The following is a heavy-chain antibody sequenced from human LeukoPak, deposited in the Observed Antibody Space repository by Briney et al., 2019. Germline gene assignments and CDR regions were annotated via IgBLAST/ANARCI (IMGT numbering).Heavy chain of an antibody. D-gene: IGHD6-19*01. CDR1: GFTFSSYS. V-gene: IGHV3-21*01. Sequence: GGSLRLSCAASGFTFSSYSMNWVRQAPGKGLEWFSSISSSSSYIYYADSVKGRFTISRDNAKNSLYLQMNSLRAEDTAVYYCAREVVAVAGTAPDYWGQGTPVTVSS. J-gene: IGHJ4*02. CDR3: AREVVAVAGTAPDY. CDR2: ISSSSSYI.